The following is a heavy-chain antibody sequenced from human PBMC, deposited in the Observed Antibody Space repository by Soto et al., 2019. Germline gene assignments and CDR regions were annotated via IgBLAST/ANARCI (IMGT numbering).Heavy chain of an antibody. CDR3: ARDYAGDCSSTSCYLYYFDY. V-gene: IGHV3-7*01. CDR2: IKQDGSEK. J-gene: IGHJ4*02. D-gene: IGHD2-2*01. Sequence: GGSLRLSCAASGFTFSSYWMSWVRQAPGKGLEWVANIKQDGSEKYYVDSVKGRFTISRDNAKNSLYLQMNSLRAEDTAVYYCARDYAGDCSSTSCYLYYFDYWGQGTLVTVSS. CDR1: GFTFSSYW.